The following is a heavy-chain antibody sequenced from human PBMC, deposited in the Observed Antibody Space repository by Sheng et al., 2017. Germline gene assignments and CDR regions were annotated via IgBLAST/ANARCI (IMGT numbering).Heavy chain of an antibody. CDR1: GFPFSMFA. Sequence: EVQLLESGGGFVQPGGSLRLSCAASGFPFSMFAMSWVRQAPGKGLEWVSTISGTGEKIWDADSVKGRFTISRDNSKNTLYLQMNSLTVEDTAVYYCGSDIHRSLDYWGQGTLVSVSS. J-gene: IGHJ4*02. CDR3: GSDIHRSLDY. D-gene: IGHD3-10*01. V-gene: IGHV3-23*01. CDR2: ISGTGEKI.